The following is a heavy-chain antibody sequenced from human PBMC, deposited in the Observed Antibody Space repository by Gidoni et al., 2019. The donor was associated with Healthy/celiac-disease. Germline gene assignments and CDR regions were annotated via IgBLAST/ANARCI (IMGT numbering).Heavy chain of an antibody. Sequence: ELQLVESGGGLVKPGVSLRLSCAASGFTFSRYSMNWVRQAPGKGLEWVSSISSSSSYIYYADSVKGRFTISRDNAKNSLYLQMNSLRAEDTAVYYCARDRGIAVAGYYFDYWGQGTLVTVSS. D-gene: IGHD6-19*01. J-gene: IGHJ4*02. CDR3: ARDRGIAVAGYYFDY. V-gene: IGHV3-21*01. CDR1: GFTFSRYS. CDR2: ISSSSSYI.